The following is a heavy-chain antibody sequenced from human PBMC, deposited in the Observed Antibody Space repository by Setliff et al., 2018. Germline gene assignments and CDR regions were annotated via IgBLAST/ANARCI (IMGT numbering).Heavy chain of an antibody. CDR3: ARGIRVGVGAANY. J-gene: IGHJ4*02. Sequence: GASVKVSCKASGGTFSSYAISWVRQAPGQGLEWMGWINPNSGNTDYAQKFQGRVTMTTNTSINTAYMELSSLRFEDTAVYYCARGIRVGVGAANYWGLGTLVTVSS. D-gene: IGHD1-26*01. CDR1: GGTFSSYA. CDR2: INPNSGNT. V-gene: IGHV1-8*02.